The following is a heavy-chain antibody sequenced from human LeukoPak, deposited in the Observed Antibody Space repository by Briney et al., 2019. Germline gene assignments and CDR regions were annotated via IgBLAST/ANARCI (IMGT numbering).Heavy chain of an antibody. CDR3: AKDFRPPGRQLADKYHMDV. D-gene: IGHD2-2*01. CDR2: ISGSGGST. CDR1: GFTFSSYA. V-gene: IGHV3-23*01. J-gene: IGHJ6*03. Sequence: GGSLRLSCAASGFTFSSYAMSWVRQAPGKGLEWVSAISGSGGSTYYADSVKGRFTISRDNSKNTLYLQMNSLRAEDTAVYYCAKDFRPPGRQLADKYHMDVWGKGTTVTVSS.